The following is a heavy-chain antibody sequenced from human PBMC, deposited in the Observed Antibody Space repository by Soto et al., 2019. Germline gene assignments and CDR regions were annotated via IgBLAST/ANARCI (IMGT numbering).Heavy chain of an antibody. CDR2: IKGSHAGGTT. D-gene: IGHD1-26*01. Sequence: EVQLVESGGGLVEPGGSIRLSCVASGFTFTKAYMTWVRQAPGKGLKWVGRIKGSHAGGTTDYATSVKGRFTISRDDSKNTLYLQMNSLKTEDTSVYYCATEGGYPGSNFYGAYWGQGTLVTVSS. CDR1: GFTFTKAY. J-gene: IGHJ4*02. V-gene: IGHV3-15*01. CDR3: ATEGGYPGSNFYGAY.